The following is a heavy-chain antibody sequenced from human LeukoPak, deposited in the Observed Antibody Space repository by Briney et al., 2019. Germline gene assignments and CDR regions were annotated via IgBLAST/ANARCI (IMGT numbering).Heavy chain of an antibody. CDR2: INDIGGSTT. Sequence: SGGSLRLSCAASGFTFSSYAMTWVRQAPGKGLEWVSSINDIGGSTTYYADSVKGRFTISRDNSKSPLYLQMNSLRADDTAVYHCAKDYFGSGDHYNDVAFDMWGQGTMVTVSS. CDR3: AKDYFGSGDHYNDVAFDM. V-gene: IGHV3-23*01. J-gene: IGHJ3*02. D-gene: IGHD3-22*01. CDR1: GFTFSSYA.